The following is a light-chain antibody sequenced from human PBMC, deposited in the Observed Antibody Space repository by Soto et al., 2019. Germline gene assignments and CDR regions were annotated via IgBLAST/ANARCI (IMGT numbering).Light chain of an antibody. CDR1: QTISSW. J-gene: IGKJ1*01. CDR3: QQYETFSGT. V-gene: IGKV1-5*03. Sequence: DIQMTQSPSTPSGSVGDRVTITCRASQTISSWLAWYQHKPGKAPKIVIYKASTLKSGVPSRFSGSGSGTKFTITIASLKKDDGATYYCQQYETFSGTFGPGTKVDIK. CDR2: KAS.